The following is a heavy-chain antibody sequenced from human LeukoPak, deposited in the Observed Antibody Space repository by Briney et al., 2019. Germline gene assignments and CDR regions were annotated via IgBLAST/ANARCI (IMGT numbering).Heavy chain of an antibody. V-gene: IGHV1-69*13. CDR1: GGTFSSYA. Sequence: SVKVSCKASGGTFSSYAISWVRQAPGQGLEWMGGIIPIFGTANYAQKFQGRVTITADESTSTAYMELSSLRSEDTAVYYCASPLPGYDILTGSDYYYYGMDVWGQGTTVTVSS. CDR2: IIPIFGTA. CDR3: ASPLPGYDILTGSDYYYYGMDV. D-gene: IGHD3-9*01. J-gene: IGHJ6*02.